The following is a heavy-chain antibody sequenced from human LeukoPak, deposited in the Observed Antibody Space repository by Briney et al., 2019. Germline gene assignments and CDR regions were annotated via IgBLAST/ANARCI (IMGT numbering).Heavy chain of an antibody. V-gene: IGHV4-61*02. J-gene: IGHJ4*02. CDR3: ARIQRPRMAFDY. D-gene: IGHD5-24*01. CDR1: GGSISSGSYY. CDR2: IYTSGST. Sequence: PSETLSLTCTVSGGSISSGSYYWSWIRQPAGKGLEWIGRIYTSGSTNYNPSLKSRVTISVDTSKNQFSLKLSSVTAADTAVYYCARIQRPRMAFDYWGQGTLVTVSS.